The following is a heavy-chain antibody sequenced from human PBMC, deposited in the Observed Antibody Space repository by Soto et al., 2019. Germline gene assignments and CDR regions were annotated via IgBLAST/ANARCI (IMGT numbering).Heavy chain of an antibody. J-gene: IGHJ4*02. CDR3: ARGVGYSDSSGYPFDY. V-gene: IGHV1-46*03. Sequence: VQLVQSGAEVKRPGASVKISCKASGDTLSTYYMHWARQAPGQGLEWMGIINPRSGETNYPQKFQGRVTMTRDTSTTTVYMELSTLRSEDTAMYYCARGVGYSDSSGYPFDYWGQGTLVTVSS. CDR2: INPRSGET. D-gene: IGHD3-22*01. CDR1: GDTLSTYY.